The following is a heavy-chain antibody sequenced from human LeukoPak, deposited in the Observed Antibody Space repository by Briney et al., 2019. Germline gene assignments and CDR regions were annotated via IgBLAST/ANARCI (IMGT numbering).Heavy chain of an antibody. D-gene: IGHD3-22*01. V-gene: IGHV4-59*01. CDR3: ARENPSGYYNRPIDY. J-gene: IGHJ4*02. Sequence: SETLSLICTVSGASISSYYWSWIRQPPGKGLEWIGDIYYSGSIKYNPSLKSRVTMSVDTSKNQFSLRLSSVTAADTAIYYCARENPSGYYNRPIDYWGQGTLVTVSS. CDR2: IYYSGSI. CDR1: GASISSYY.